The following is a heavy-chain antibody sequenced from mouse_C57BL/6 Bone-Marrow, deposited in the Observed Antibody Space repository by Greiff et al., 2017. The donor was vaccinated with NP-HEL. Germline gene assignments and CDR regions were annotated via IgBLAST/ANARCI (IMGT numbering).Heavy chain of an antibody. CDR1: VYSITSDY. D-gene: IGHD2-2*01. J-gene: IGHJ4*01. CDR2: ISYSGST. CDR3: ARSPLWLRRNYYAMDY. V-gene: IGHV3-8*01. Sequence: VQLKESGPGLAKPSQTLSLTCSVTVYSITSDYWNWIRKFPGNKLEYMGYISYSGSTYYNPSLKSRISITRDTSKNQYYLQLNSVTTEDTDTYYCARSPLWLRRNYYAMDYWGQGTSVTVSS.